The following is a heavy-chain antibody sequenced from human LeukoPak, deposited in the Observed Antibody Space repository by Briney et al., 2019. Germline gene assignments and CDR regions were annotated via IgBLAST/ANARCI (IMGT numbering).Heavy chain of an antibody. V-gene: IGHV3-9*01. CDR1: GFTFNDYA. D-gene: IGHD1-20*01. Sequence: GGSLRLSCAASGFTFNDYAMHWVRQAPGKGLEWVSGISWNSGSIGYADSVKGRFTISRDNAKNSLYLQMNSLRAEDTALYYCARANFLGGHNFYYFDYWGQGTLVTVSS. CDR3: ARANFLGGHNFYYFDY. J-gene: IGHJ4*02. CDR2: ISWNSGSI.